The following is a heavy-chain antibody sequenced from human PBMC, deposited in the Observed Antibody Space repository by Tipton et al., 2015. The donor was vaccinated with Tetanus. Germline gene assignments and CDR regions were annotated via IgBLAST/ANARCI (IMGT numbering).Heavy chain of an antibody. V-gene: IGHV3-23*01. J-gene: IGHJ4*02. Sequence: GSLRLSRAASQFTFSNYAMNWVRQAPGKGLEWVSGIRGDSGSKYYADSVKCRSTISRDNSNKTLYLQMSSRTAEDTAVYYCAKDSPWGDEWGNEPAFGHWGQGTLVTVSS. CDR2: IRGDSGSK. CDR3: AKDSPWGDEWGNEPAFGH. CDR1: QFTFSNYA. D-gene: IGHD1-26*01.